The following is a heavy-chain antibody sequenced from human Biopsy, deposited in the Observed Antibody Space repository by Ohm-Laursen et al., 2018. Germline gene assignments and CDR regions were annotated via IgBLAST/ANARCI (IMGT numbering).Heavy chain of an antibody. CDR3: ARGGFGLDGYNSP. V-gene: IGHV4-59*07. D-gene: IGHD5-24*01. J-gene: IGHJ5*02. CDR1: GGPLNSYY. CDR2: IYYSGIA. Sequence: SDTLSLTCPVPGGPLNSYYWSWIRQPPGKGLEWIGYIYYSGIAANYNPSLKGRVTISVDTSKHQFSLRLTSATAADTAVYCCARGGFGLDGYNSPWGRGTLVIVSS.